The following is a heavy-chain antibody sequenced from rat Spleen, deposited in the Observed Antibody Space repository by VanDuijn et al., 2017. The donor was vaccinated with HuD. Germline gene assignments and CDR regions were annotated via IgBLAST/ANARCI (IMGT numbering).Heavy chain of an antibody. CDR1: GFIFSDFY. Sequence: EVQLVESDGGLVQPGRSLKLSCAASGFIFSDFYMAWVRQAPTKGLEWVSTISYDGSKTYYRDSVKGRFTISRDNVISTLNLHMDSLRSEDTAIYYCTRRGYLSDWYFDFWGPGTMVTVSS. CDR2: ISYDGSKT. J-gene: IGHJ1*01. V-gene: IGHV5-29*01. D-gene: IGHD4-4*01. CDR3: TRRGYLSDWYFDF.